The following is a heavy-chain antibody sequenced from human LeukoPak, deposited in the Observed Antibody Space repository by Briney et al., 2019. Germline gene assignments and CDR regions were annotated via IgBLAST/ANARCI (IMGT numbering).Heavy chain of an antibody. CDR3: AKGGCSSTSCYLGY. CDR1: GFTFDDYA. J-gene: IGHJ4*02. Sequence: GRSLRLSCAASGFTFDDYAMHWVRQAPGKGLEWVSGISWNSGSIGYADSVKGRFTISRDNAKNSLYLQMNSLRAEDMALYYCAKGGCSSTSCYLGYWGQGTLVTVSS. D-gene: IGHD2-2*01. CDR2: ISWNSGSI. V-gene: IGHV3-9*03.